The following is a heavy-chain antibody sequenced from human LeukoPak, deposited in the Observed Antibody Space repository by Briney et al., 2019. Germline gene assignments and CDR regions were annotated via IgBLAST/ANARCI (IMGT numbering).Heavy chain of an antibody. CDR2: IYTTGST. CDR1: GVSISSSSYH. Sequence: SQTLSLTCTVSGVSISSSSYHWSWIRQPAGKGLEWIGRIYTTGSTYYHPSLKSRVTISLDTSENQFSLRLSSVTAADTAVYYCARVRDNGATFPDYWGQGTLVTVSS. D-gene: IGHD4-17*01. J-gene: IGHJ4*02. V-gene: IGHV4-61*02. CDR3: ARVRDNGATFPDY.